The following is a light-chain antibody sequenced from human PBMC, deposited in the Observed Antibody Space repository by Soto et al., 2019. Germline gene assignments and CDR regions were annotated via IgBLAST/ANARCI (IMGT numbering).Light chain of an antibody. CDR3: TSSTSGSLYV. V-gene: IGLV2-14*01. CDR2: NVS. CDR1: SSDVGGYNY. Sequence: QSALTQPASVSGSPGQSITISCTGTSSDVGGYNYVSWYQQHPGKAPKLLIYNVSNRPSGVSDRFSGSKSGNTASLTISGLQAEDESDYFCTSSTSGSLYVFGTGTKVTVL. J-gene: IGLJ1*01.